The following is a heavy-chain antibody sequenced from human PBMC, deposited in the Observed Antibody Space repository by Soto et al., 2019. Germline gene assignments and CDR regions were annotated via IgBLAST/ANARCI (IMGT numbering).Heavy chain of an antibody. V-gene: IGHV4-31*03. CDR1: GGSISSGGYY. D-gene: IGHD3-10*01. J-gene: IGHJ4*02. CDR2: IYYSGST. Sequence: KASETLSLTCTVSGGSISSGGYYWSWIRQHPGKGLEWIGYIYYSGSTYYNPSLKSRVTISVDTSKNQFSLKLSSVTAADTAVYYCARGITMVRGVIFSPYFDYWGQGTLVTVSS. CDR3: ARGITMVRGVIFSPYFDY.